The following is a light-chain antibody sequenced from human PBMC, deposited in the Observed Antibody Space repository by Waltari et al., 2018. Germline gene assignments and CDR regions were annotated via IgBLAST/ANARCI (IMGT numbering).Light chain of an antibody. Sequence: SWYQQHPGKAPKLMIYDVSKRPSGVPDRFSGSKSGNTASLTISGLQAEDEADYYCCSYAGSYPVFGGGTKLTVL. V-gene: IGLV2-11*01. CDR2: DVS. J-gene: IGLJ3*02. CDR3: CSYAGSYPV.